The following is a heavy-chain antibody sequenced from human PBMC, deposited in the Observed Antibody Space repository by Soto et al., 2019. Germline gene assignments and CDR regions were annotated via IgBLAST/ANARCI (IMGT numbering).Heavy chain of an antibody. J-gene: IGHJ5*02. CDR1: GGSISTSRSY. V-gene: IGHV4-39*01. CDR2: IFYSGST. Sequence: SETXSLTCNVSGGSISTSRSYWAWIRQPPGKGLEWLANIFYSGSTYYNPSLASRVTVSVDTSKNEFSLKLRSVTAADTAVYYCARQPTTGDTDLWFDPWGQGTLVTVSS. CDR3: ARQPTTGDTDLWFDP. D-gene: IGHD2-21*01.